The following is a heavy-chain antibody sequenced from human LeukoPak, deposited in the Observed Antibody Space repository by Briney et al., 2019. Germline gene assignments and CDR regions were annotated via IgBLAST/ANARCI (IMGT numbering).Heavy chain of an antibody. J-gene: IGHJ6*02. D-gene: IGHD3-9*01. Sequence: GGSLRLSCAASGFTFSSYWMSWVRQAPGKGLEWVANIKQDGSEKYYVDSVKGRFTISRDNAKNSLYLQMNSLRAEDTAVYYCAREGPYYDILTGYRSRYYYYGMDVWGQGTTVTVSS. CDR2: IKQDGSEK. CDR1: GFTFSSYW. V-gene: IGHV3-7*01. CDR3: AREGPYYDILTGYRSRYYYYGMDV.